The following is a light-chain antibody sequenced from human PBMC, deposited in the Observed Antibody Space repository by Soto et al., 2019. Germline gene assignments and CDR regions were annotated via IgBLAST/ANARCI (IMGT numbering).Light chain of an antibody. J-gene: IGKJ4*01. V-gene: IGKV3-20*01. Sequence: EIVLTQSPGTLSLSPGERATLSCRASQSVSSSYLAWYQKKPGQAPRLLIYGASSRATGIPDRFSGSGSGTDLTLTISRLEPEDFAVYYGQQYGSSLLTFGGGTKVEIK. CDR1: QSVSSSY. CDR2: GAS. CDR3: QQYGSSLLT.